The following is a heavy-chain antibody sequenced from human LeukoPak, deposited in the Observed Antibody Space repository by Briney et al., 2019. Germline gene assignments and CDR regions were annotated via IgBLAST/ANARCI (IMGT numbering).Heavy chain of an antibody. CDR1: GGSISSYY. CDR3: ARADSSGWYFYFDY. D-gene: IGHD6-19*01. CDR2: IYYSGST. V-gene: IGHV4-59*08. J-gene: IGHJ4*02. Sequence: SETLSLTCTVSGGSISSYYWSWIRQPPGKGLEWIGYIYYSGSTNYNPSLKSRVTISVDTSKNQSSLRLSSVTAADTAVYYCARADSSGWYFYFDYWGQGTLVTVSS.